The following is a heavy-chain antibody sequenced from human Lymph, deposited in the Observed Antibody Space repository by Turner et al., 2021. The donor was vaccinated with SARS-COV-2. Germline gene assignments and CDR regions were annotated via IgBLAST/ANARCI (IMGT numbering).Heavy chain of an antibody. D-gene: IGHD3-10*01. V-gene: IGHV3-30-3*01. CDR1: GFTSSTYA. CDR2: ISYDGSNK. Sequence: QVHLVESGGGVVQPGRSLRLSCVASGFTSSTYAMHWVRQAPGKGLEWVAVISYDGSNKYYTDSVKGRFTISRDNSKNTLYLQLNSLRPEDTAVYYCARGDYYGSGTYPGKTFDYWGQGTLVTVSS. J-gene: IGHJ4*02. CDR3: ARGDYYGSGTYPGKTFDY.